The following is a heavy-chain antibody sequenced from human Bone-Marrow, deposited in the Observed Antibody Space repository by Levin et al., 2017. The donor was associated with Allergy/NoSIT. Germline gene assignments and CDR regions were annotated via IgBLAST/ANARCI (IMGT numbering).Heavy chain of an antibody. Sequence: GGSLRLSCTASGFTFNNFEMNWVRQAPGKGLEWISYISGSSGTIYYADSAKGRFTISRDNAKNSLFLEMNSLRAEDTARYFCARQSFVVVSAAISYSYYLDVWGKGTTVTVSS. V-gene: IGHV3-48*03. J-gene: IGHJ6*03. D-gene: IGHD2-2*01. CDR3: ARQSFVVVSAAISYSYYLDV. CDR1: GFTFNNFE. CDR2: ISGSSGTI.